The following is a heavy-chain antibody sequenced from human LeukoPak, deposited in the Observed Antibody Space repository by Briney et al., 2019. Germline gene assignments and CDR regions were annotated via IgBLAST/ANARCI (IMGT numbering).Heavy chain of an antibody. CDR3: AGDRAAGAYPWYFDY. CDR1: GFTFSSYG. CDR2: ISYDGSNK. J-gene: IGHJ4*02. Sequence: GGSLRLSCAASGFTFSSYGMHWVRQAPGKWLEWVAVISYDGSNKYYADSVKGRFTISRDNSKNTLYLQMNSLRAEDTAVYYCAGDRAAGAYPWYFDYWGQGTLVTVSS. D-gene: IGHD3-16*01. V-gene: IGHV3-30*03.